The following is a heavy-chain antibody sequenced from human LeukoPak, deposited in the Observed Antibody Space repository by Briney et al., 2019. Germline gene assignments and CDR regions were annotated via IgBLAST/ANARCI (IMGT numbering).Heavy chain of an antibody. CDR3: ARAPSEIGGYYPEYFRH. D-gene: IGHD3-22*01. V-gene: IGHV3-74*01. Sequence: GGFLRLSCAAPGFTFSSYWMHWVRQAPGKGLVWVSRIKGDGNTNYADSVKGRFTISRDNAKNTVSLQMNSLRAEDTGVYYCARAPSEIGGYYPEYFRHWGQGTLVTVSS. CDR1: GFTFSSYW. J-gene: IGHJ1*01. CDR2: IKGDGNT.